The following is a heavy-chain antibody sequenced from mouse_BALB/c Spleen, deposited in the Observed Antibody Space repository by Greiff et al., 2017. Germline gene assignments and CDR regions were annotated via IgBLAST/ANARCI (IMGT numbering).Heavy chain of an antibody. CDR3: ALYDSFAY. CDR1: GYTFTSYW. J-gene: IGHJ3*01. Sequence: QVQLKQPGAELVKPGASVKLSCKASGYTFTSYWMHWVKQRPGQGLEWIGEIDPSDSYTNYNQKFKGKATLTVDKSSSTAYMQLSSLTSEDSAVYYCALYDSFAYWGQGTLVTVSA. V-gene: IGHV1-69*02. CDR2: IDPSDSYT. D-gene: IGHD2-4*01.